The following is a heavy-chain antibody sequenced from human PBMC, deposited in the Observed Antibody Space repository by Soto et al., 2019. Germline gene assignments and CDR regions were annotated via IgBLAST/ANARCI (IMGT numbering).Heavy chain of an antibody. CDR3: ARSLSTSPDY. V-gene: IGHV3-74*01. CDR2: INSDGSYT. Sequence: PWGSLRLSCAVSGFTFISYWIHCVRQAPGKGLVWVSRINSDGSYTGYADSVKGRFTISRDNAKNTLYLQMNILRAEDTAVYYCARSLSTSPDYWGQGTLVTVSS. D-gene: IGHD2-2*01. J-gene: IGHJ4*02. CDR1: GFTFISYW.